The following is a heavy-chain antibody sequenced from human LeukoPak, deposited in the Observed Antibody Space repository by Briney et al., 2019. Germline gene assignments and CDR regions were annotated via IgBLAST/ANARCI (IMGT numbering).Heavy chain of an antibody. J-gene: IGHJ4*02. CDR3: ARDLLYSSSWAFDY. CDR1: GYPFTSYG. Sequence: GASVKVSFKASGYPFTSYGISWVRPAPGQGLEWMGWISAYNGNTNYAQKLQGRVTMTTDTSTSTAYMELRSLRSDDTAVYYCARDLLYSSSWAFDYWGQGTLVTVSS. CDR2: ISAYNGNT. D-gene: IGHD6-13*01. V-gene: IGHV1-18*01.